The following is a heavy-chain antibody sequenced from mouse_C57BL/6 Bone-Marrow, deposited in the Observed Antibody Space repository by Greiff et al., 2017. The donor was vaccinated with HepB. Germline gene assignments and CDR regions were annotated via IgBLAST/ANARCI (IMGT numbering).Heavy chain of an antibody. CDR1: GYSITSDY. V-gene: IGHV3-8*01. J-gene: IGHJ1*03. CDR2: ISYSGST. D-gene: IGHD1-1*01. CDR3: ARSKSYYYGSRYFDV. Sequence: LVESGPGLAKPSQTLSLTCSVTGYSITSDYWNWIRKFPGNKLEYMGYISYSGSTYYNPSLKSRISITRDTSKNQYYLQLNSVTTEDTATYYCARSKSYYYGSRYFDVWGTGTTVTVSS.